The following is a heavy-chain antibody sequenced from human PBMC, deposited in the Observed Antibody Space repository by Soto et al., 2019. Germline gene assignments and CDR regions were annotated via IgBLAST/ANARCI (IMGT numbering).Heavy chain of an antibody. CDR3: ARDKAVCSSTTCYYGPFDY. CDR1: GFTFNNYN. V-gene: IGHV3-48*02. D-gene: IGHD2-2*01. CDR2: ISSRSSTI. J-gene: IGHJ4*02. Sequence: PVGSLRLSCAASGFTFNNYNMNWVRQAPGKGLEWVAYISSRSSTIFYADSVKGRFTISRDNAKNSLYLQMTSLRDEDTAMYYCARDKAVCSSTTCYYGPFDYWGQGTLVTVSS.